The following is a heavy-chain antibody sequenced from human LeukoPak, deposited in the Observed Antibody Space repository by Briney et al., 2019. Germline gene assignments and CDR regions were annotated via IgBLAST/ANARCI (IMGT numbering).Heavy chain of an antibody. D-gene: IGHD1-26*01. CDR2: IYSGGSA. CDR3: ANLMSGSYFDY. J-gene: IGHJ4*02. CDR1: GFTFSSYS. Sequence: GGSLRLSCAASGFTFSSYSMNWVRQAPGKGLEWVSVIYSGGSAYYADSVKGRFTISRDNSKNTLYLQMNSLRAEDTAVYYCANLMSGSYFDYWGQGTLVTVSS. V-gene: IGHV3-66*01.